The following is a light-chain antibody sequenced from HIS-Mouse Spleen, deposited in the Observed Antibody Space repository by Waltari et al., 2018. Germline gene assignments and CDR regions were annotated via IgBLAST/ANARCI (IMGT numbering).Light chain of an antibody. CDR1: SSNIGAGYD. V-gene: IGLV1-40*01. CDR2: GNS. CDR3: QSYASSLSGWV. Sequence: QSVLTQPPSVSGAPGQRVTISCTGSSSNIGAGYDVHWYQQLPGTAPKLLIYGNSTRPSGVPDRFSGSKSGTSASLAITGLQAEDEADYYCQSYASSLSGWVFGGGTKLTVL. J-gene: IGLJ3*02.